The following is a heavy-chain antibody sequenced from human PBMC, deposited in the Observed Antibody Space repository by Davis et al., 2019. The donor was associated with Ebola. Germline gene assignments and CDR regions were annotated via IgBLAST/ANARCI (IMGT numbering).Heavy chain of an antibody. CDR1: GFTFSSYA. CDR2: ISGSGGST. Sequence: GESLKISCAASGFTFSSYAMSWVRQAPGKGLEWVSAISGSGGSTYYADSVKGRFTISRDNSKNTLYLQMNSLRAEDTAVYYCAKADSSGGSCYSIDYWGQGTLVTVSS. CDR3: AKADSSGGSCYSIDY. J-gene: IGHJ4*02. D-gene: IGHD2-15*01. V-gene: IGHV3-23*01.